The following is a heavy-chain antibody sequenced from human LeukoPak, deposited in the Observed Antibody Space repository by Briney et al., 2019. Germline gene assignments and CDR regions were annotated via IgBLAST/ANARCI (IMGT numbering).Heavy chain of an antibody. V-gene: IGHV4-4*02. J-gene: IGHJ5*02. CDR3: ARGRNIVLMVYAIQWGYNWFDP. D-gene: IGHD2-8*01. CDR2: IYHSGST. Sequence: SETLSLTCAVSGGSINSSNWWSWVRQPPGKGLEWIGEIYHSGSTNYNPSLKSRVTISVDKSKNQFSLKLSSVTAADTAVYYCARGRNIVLMVYAIQWGYNWFDPWGQGTLVTVSS. CDR1: GGSINSSNW.